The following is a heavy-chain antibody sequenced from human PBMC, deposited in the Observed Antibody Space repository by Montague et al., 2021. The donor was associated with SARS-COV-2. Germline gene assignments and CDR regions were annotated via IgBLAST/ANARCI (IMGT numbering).Heavy chain of an antibody. J-gene: IGHJ4*02. CDR3: TRGFRGGPFDC. Sequence: SRSLSFPASGFIFDDYGMSWVRQVPGRGLEWVSGITRNGVTTGYADSVKGRVTISRDNAKNSLSLQMNSLRVEDTALYYCTRGFRGGPFDCWGQGTPVTVSS. V-gene: IGHV3-20*03. CDR2: ITRNGVTT. CDR1: GFIFDDYG. D-gene: IGHD3-10*01.